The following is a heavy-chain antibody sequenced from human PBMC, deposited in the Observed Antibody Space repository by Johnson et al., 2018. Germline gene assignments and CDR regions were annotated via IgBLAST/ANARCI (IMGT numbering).Heavy chain of an antibody. CDR3: AKDYSSPWAFMDV. CDR1: GFTFSTYA. V-gene: IGHV3-23*04. Sequence: EVQLVESGGGLVQPGGSLRLSCTTSGFTFSTYAMSWVRQATGKGLEWVSEIRGSGSSTYYADSVKGRFTISRDNSKNTLYRQMNSLRVEDTAVYYGAKDYSSPWAFMDVWGKGTTVTVSS. D-gene: IGHD6-13*01. CDR2: IRGSGSST. J-gene: IGHJ6*03.